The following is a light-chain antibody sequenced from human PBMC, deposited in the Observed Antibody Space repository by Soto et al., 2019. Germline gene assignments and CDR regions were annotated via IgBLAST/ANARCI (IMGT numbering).Light chain of an antibody. J-gene: IGKJ1*01. CDR2: DAS. CDR3: QQYNEYSKT. V-gene: IGKV1-5*01. Sequence: IHVAHAAPGVCASLGDRVTITFRASQTTSTWMAWYQQKPGKAPKLLVYDASTLQSGVASRFSGSGSGTEFTLIISGLQPDDSATYYCQQYNEYSKTFGQGTKVDIK. CDR1: QTTSTW.